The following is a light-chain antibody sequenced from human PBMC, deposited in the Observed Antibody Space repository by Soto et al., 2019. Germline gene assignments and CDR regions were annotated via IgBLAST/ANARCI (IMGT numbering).Light chain of an antibody. Sequence: QSPATLSVYTGERVTLSFRASQSVSSYLAWYQQKPGQAPRLLIYDASNRATGIPARFSGSGSGTDFTLTISSLEPEDFAVYYCQQRSNWPLFGQGTRLEIK. J-gene: IGKJ5*01. CDR3: QQRSNWPL. CDR2: DAS. CDR1: QSVSSY. V-gene: IGKV3-11*01.